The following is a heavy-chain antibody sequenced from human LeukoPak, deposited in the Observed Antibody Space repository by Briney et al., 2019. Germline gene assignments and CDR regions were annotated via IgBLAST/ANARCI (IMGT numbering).Heavy chain of an antibody. CDR2: ISGSGGST. Sequence: GGSLRLSCAASGFTFSSYAMSWVRQAPGKGLEWVSSISGSGGSTYYADSVKGRFTISRDNSKNTLYLQMNSLRAEDTAVYYCAKDSDFWSGYLDYWGQGTLVTVSS. J-gene: IGHJ4*02. V-gene: IGHV3-23*01. CDR3: AKDSDFWSGYLDY. CDR1: GFTFSSYA. D-gene: IGHD3-3*01.